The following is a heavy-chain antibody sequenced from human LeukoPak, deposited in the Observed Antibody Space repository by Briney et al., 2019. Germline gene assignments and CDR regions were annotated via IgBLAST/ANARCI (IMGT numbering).Heavy chain of an antibody. V-gene: IGHV1-18*01. CDR1: GYTFTXYG. CDR3: ARGFPPRRSYDSSGYYSYNFDY. CDR2: ISAYNGHT. Sequence: XXXKXXGYTFTXYGVTWVRQAPGEGLEWMGWISAYNGHTKYAQRLQGRVTITTDTSTSTAYMELRSLRSDDTAVYYCARGFPPRRSYDSSGYYSYNFDYWGQGTLVTVSS. D-gene: IGHD3-22*01. J-gene: IGHJ4*02.